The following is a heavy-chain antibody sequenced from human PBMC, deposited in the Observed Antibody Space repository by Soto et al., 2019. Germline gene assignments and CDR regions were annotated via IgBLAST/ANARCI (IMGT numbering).Heavy chain of an antibody. V-gene: IGHV3-23*01. J-gene: IGHJ4*02. D-gene: IGHD3-10*01. CDR2: ISGSGGST. CDR3: AKELPQGGFGL. Sequence: EVQLLESGGGLVQPGGSLRLSCAASGFTFSSYAMSWVRQAPGKGLEWVSAISGSGGSTYYADSVKGRFTIPRDHFQNPFEPQIDSLEAQDQARFFCAKELPQGGFGLRGQGTLVTVSS. CDR1: GFTFSSYA.